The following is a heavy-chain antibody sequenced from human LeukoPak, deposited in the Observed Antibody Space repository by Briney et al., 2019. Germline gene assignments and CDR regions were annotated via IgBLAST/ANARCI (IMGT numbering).Heavy chain of an antibody. V-gene: IGHV4-39*07. J-gene: IGHJ5*02. CDR2: IYYSGST. D-gene: IGHD3-3*02. Sequence: SETLSLTCTVSGGSISSSSYYWGWIRQPPGKGLEWIGSIYYSGSTYYNPSLKSRVTISVDTSKNQFSLKLSSVTAADTAVYYCAKSGSSVFWSWGQGTLVTVSS. CDR3: AKSGSSVFWS. CDR1: GGSISSSSYY.